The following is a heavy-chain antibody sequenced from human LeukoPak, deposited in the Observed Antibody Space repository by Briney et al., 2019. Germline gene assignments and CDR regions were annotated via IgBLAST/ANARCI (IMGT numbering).Heavy chain of an antibody. CDR1: GFTLGGYA. V-gene: IGHV3-49*03. J-gene: IGHJ6*03. Sequence: PGGSLRLSCTASGFTLGGYAMNWFRQAPGKGLEWVGFISSKGSGGTTEYAASVKGTFTISRDDSKSIAYLQMNSLKTEDTAVYYCTRHVLPDYSYYYYMDVWGKETTVTVSS. CDR2: ISSKGSGGTT. CDR3: TRHVLPDYSYYYYMDV.